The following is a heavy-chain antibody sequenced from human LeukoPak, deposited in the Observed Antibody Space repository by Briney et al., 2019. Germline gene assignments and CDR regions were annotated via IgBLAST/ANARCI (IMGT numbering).Heavy chain of an antibody. J-gene: IGHJ4*02. D-gene: IGHD6-19*01. Sequence: GRSLRLSCTASGFTFGDNAMTWVRQAPGRGLEWVGFIRSKTYGETTEYAASVKGRFTISRDDSKSIAYLQMYSLKSEDTAVYYCTRGIAKTGMNCWGQGTLVTVSA. CDR1: GFTFGDNA. V-gene: IGHV3-49*04. CDR2: IRSKTYGETT. CDR3: TRGIAKTGMNC.